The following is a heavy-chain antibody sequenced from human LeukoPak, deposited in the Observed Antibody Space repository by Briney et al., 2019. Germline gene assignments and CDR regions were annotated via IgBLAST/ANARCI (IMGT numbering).Heavy chain of an antibody. CDR2: IWYDGSNK. Sequence: GGSLRLSCAASGFTFSSYAMSWVRQAPGKGLEWVAVIWYDGSNKYYADSVKGRFTISRDNSKNTLYLQMNSLRAEDTAVYYCAREVNGDYFDYWGQGTLVTVSS. CDR1: GFTFSSYA. CDR3: AREVNGDYFDY. J-gene: IGHJ4*02. D-gene: IGHD4-17*01. V-gene: IGHV3-33*08.